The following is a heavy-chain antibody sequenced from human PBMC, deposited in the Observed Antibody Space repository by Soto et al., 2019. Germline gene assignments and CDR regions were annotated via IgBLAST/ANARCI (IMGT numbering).Heavy chain of an antibody. CDR3: ASLWQEIFDY. V-gene: IGHV3-30*03. Sequence: GGSLRLSCAASGFTFSSYGMHWVRQAPGKGLEWVAVISYDGSNKYYADSVKGRFTISRDNSKNTLYLQMNSLRAEDTAVYYCASLWQEIFDYWGQGTLVTVSS. D-gene: IGHD2-21*01. CDR1: GFTFSSYG. CDR2: ISYDGSNK. J-gene: IGHJ4*02.